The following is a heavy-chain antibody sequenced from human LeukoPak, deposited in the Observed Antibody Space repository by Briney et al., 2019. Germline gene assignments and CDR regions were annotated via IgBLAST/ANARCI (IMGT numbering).Heavy chain of an antibody. CDR2: IIPIFGTA. Sequence: SSVKVSCKASGGTFSSYAISWVRQAPGHGLEWMGGIIPIFGTANYAQKFQGRVTITTDESTSTAYMELSSLRSEDTAVYYCARHHVDIAMVTYDYWGQGTLVTVSS. D-gene: IGHD5-18*01. CDR1: GGTFSSYA. V-gene: IGHV1-69*05. J-gene: IGHJ4*02. CDR3: ARHHVDIAMVTYDY.